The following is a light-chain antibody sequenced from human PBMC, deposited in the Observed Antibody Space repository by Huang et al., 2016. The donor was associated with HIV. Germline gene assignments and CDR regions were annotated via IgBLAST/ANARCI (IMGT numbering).Light chain of an antibody. Sequence: DIVVTQSPDSLALSLGGRAAINCTASQSVLKTSNNKNCLSWYQLKPGQPPKLLFYWASTRESGVPDRCSGSGSGTHFTLTIASLQAEDVAVYYCHQYYDTPQTFGQGTKVEVK. CDR2: WAS. J-gene: IGKJ1*01. CDR3: HQYYDTPQT. V-gene: IGKV4-1*01. CDR1: QSVLKTSNNKNC.